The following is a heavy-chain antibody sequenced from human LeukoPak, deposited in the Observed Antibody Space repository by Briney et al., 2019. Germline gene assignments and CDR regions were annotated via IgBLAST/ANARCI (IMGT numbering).Heavy chain of an antibody. J-gene: IGHJ4*02. D-gene: IGHD2-15*01. CDR1: GFTASSNY. Sequence: GGSLRLSSAASGFTASSNYITWVRQAPAKGLEWVSVLYSGRSTYYADSAKRRFTISRDNSKNTLYLQMNSMRAADAAVYYCARAPRMVYFDYWGQGTLVTVSS. V-gene: IGHV3-53*01. CDR2: LYSGRST. CDR3: ARAPRMVYFDY.